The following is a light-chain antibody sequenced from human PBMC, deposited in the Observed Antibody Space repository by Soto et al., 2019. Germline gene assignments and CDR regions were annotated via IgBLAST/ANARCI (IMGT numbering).Light chain of an antibody. CDR2: DAS. CDR1: QSISDY. CDR3: QQRSNWPPP. J-gene: IGKJ3*01. Sequence: SVLTESPATLTLSNGERATLSCRASQSISDYLAWYQHKPGQPPRLLIYDASNRATGTPARFSGSGSGTDFTLTISSLEPEDFAVYYCQQRSNWPPPFGGLSNVDI. V-gene: IGKV3-11*01.